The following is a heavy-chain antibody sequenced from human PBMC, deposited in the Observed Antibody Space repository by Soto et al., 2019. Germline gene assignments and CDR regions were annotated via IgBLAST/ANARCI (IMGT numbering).Heavy chain of an antibody. J-gene: IGHJ4*02. CDR3: TRDWEITVSTGSFGGF. CDR2: IIPFHGVT. CDR1: GGTFSPYT. Sequence: QVQLVQSGAEVKKPGSSVKVSCKASGGTFSPYTITWVRQAPGQGLEWMGRIIPFHGVTNYAKKFQARVTITADKSTSTSYMELSGLRFEDTAMYYCTRDWEITVSTGSFGGFWGRGTLVTVSS. V-gene: IGHV1-69*08. D-gene: IGHD3-10*01.